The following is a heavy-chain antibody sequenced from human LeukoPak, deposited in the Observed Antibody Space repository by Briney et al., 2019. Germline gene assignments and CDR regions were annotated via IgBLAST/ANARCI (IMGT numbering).Heavy chain of an antibody. CDR2: ISSSGTTI. D-gene: IGHD4-11*01. CDR1: GFTFSDYY. V-gene: IGHV3-11*01. J-gene: IGHJ6*03. CDR3: ARGISGMTTVRKRYYYYYYMDV. Sequence: PGGSLRLSCAVSGFTFSDYYMSWIRQAPGKGLEWVSYISSSGTTIYYADSVKGRFTISRDNAKNSLYLQMNSLRAEDTAVYYCARGISGMTTVRKRYYYYYYMDVWGKGTTVSVSS.